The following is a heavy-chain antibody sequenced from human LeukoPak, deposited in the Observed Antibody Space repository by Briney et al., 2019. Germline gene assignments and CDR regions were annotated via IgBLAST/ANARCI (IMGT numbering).Heavy chain of an antibody. J-gene: IGHJ5*02. V-gene: IGHV3-66*01. CDR1: GFTVSSNY. D-gene: IGHD6-13*01. CDR3: ARSRAAGPSWFDP. CDR2: IYSGGST. Sequence: GGSLRLSCAASGFTVSSNYMSWVRQAPGKGLEWVSVIYSGGSTCYADSVKGRFTISRDNSKNTLYLQMNSLRAEDTAVYYCARSRAAGPSWFDPWGQGTLVTVSS.